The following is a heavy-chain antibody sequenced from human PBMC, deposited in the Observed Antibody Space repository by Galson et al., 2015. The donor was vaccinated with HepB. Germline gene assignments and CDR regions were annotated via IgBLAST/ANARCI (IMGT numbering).Heavy chain of an antibody. CDR2: ITWNSGII. J-gene: IGHJ3*02. D-gene: IGHD3-16*02. CDR1: GFTLDDFA. V-gene: IGHV3-9*01. CDR3: VKAGHRYSLRSHDVLDI. Sequence: SLRLSCAPSGFTLDDFAMHWVRQAPGKGLEWVSYITWNSGIIGYADSVKGRFTISRDNAKNSLYLQMNSLKTADTALYFCVKAGHRYSLRSHDVLDIWGQGTMVTVSS.